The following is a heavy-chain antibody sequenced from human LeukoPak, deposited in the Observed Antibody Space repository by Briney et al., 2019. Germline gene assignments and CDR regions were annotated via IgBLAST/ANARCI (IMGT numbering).Heavy chain of an antibody. CDR3: ARDGYNSALDY. Sequence: SETLSPTCTVSGGSISSGSYYWSWIRQPAGKGLEWIGRIYSSGSTNYNPSLKSRVTISVDTSKNQFSLKLSSVTAADTAVYYCARDGYNSALDYWGRGTLVTVSS. CDR1: GGSISSGSYY. CDR2: IYSSGST. D-gene: IGHD5-24*01. J-gene: IGHJ4*02. V-gene: IGHV4-61*02.